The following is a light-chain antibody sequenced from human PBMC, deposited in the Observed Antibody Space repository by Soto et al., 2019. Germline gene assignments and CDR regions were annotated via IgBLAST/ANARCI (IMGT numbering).Light chain of an antibody. CDR2: GVS. CDR3: QHYSYSRYFS. Sequence: DIVLTQSPGTLSLSPGERATVSCRASESVSHNYLAWYQQKPGQAPRLLIYGVSYRATGISDRFSGSGSGTDFTLIINRMEPEDSAVYYCQHYSYSRYFSFGPGTKVEI. V-gene: IGKV3-20*01. CDR1: ESVSHNY. J-gene: IGKJ3*01.